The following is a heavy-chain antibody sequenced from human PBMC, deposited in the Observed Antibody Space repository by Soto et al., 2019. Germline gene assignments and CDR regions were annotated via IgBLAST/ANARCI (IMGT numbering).Heavy chain of an antibody. Sequence: SGPTLVHPTQTLTLTCNFSGFSLSSRKMGVGWIRQPPGKALEWLALIYWDDDKRYRPTLNNRLTITKDTSKNQVLLTMTNLDPVDTATDYCAHTGYYDLLTFDYWGQGTLVTVSS. CDR1: GFSLSSRKMG. CDR3: AHTGYYDLLTFDY. D-gene: IGHD3-9*01. CDR2: IYWDDDK. J-gene: IGHJ4*02. V-gene: IGHV2-5*02.